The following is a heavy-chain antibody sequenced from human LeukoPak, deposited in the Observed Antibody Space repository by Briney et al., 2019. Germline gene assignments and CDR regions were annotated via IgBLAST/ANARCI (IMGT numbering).Heavy chain of an antibody. Sequence: GGSLRLSCAASGFTFSSYSMNWVRQAPGKGLEWVSSISSSSSYIYYADSVKGRFTISRDNAKNSLYLQMNSLRSEDTAVYYWAKDTGRSSSGTRGYFDYWGQGTLVTVSS. D-gene: IGHD6-13*01. CDR3: AKDTGRSSSGTRGYFDY. CDR1: GFTFSSYS. J-gene: IGHJ4*02. V-gene: IGHV3-21*01. CDR2: ISSSSSYI.